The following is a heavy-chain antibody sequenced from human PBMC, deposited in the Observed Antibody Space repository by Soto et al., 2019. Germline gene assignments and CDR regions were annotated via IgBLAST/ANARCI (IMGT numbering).Heavy chain of an antibody. CDR3: ARTVYSLGMDV. Sequence: SETLSLTCAVSGGSISSTNWWSWVRQPPGRGLEWIGEISHSGSTNYNPSLKSRVTISVDKSKNQFSLKLSSMTAADTAAYYCARTVYSLGMDVWGQGTTVTVS. J-gene: IGHJ6*02. D-gene: IGHD2-8*01. CDR2: ISHSGST. CDR1: GGSISSTNW. V-gene: IGHV4-4*02.